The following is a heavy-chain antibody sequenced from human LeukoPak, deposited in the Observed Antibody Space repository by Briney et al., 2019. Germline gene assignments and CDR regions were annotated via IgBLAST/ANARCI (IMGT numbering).Heavy chain of an antibody. CDR2: ISYDGSNK. Sequence: PGRSLRLSCAASGFTFSSYGMHWFRQAPGKGLEWVAVISYDGSNKYYADSVKGRFTISRDNSKNTLYLQMNSLRAEDTAVYYCANRKYSSSIFDYWGQGPWSPSPQ. D-gene: IGHD6-6*01. CDR3: ANRKYSSSIFDY. J-gene: IGHJ4*02. V-gene: IGHV3-30*18. CDR1: GFTFSSYG.